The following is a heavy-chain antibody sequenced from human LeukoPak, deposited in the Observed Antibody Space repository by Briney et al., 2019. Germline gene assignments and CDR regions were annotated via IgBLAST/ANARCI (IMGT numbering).Heavy chain of an antibody. Sequence: GGSLRLSCAASGFTFSNAWMSWVRQAPGKGLEWVGRIKSKTDGGTTDYAAPVKGRFTISRDDSKNTPYLQMNSLKTEDTAVYYCTTAFYDPFYYYYGMDVWGQGTTVTVSS. CDR2: IKSKTDGGTT. CDR1: GFTFSNAW. V-gene: IGHV3-15*01. D-gene: IGHD5/OR15-5a*01. CDR3: TTAFYDPFYYYYGMDV. J-gene: IGHJ6*02.